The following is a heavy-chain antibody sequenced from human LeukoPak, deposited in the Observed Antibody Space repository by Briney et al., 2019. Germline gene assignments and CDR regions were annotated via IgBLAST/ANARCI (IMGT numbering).Heavy chain of an antibody. CDR1: GGSISSYY. D-gene: IGHD2-15*01. V-gene: IGHV4-4*07. CDR3: ARDEMVAAKDYYYGMHV. Sequence: SETLSLTCTVSGGSISSYYWSWIRQPAGKGLEWIGRIYTSGSTNYNPSLKSRVTMSVDTSKNQFSLKLSSVTAADTAVYYCARDEMVAAKDYYYGMHVWGQGTTVTVSS. CDR2: IYTSGST. J-gene: IGHJ6*02.